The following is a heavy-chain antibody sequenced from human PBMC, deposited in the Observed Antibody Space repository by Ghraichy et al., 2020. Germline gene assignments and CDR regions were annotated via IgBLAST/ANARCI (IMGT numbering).Heavy chain of an antibody. CDR3: ARRYCGGDCYLDY. CDR1: GFTFSSYS. V-gene: IGHV3-48*02. Sequence: GGSLRLSCSASGFTFSSYSMNWVRQAPGKGLEWVSYISSSSSTIYYADSVKGRFTISRDNAKNSLYLQMNSLRDEDTAVYYCARRYCGGDCYLDYWGQGTLVTVSS. J-gene: IGHJ4*02. D-gene: IGHD2-21*02. CDR2: ISSSSSTI.